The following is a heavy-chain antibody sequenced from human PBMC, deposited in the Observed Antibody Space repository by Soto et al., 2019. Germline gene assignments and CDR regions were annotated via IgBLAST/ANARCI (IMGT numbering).Heavy chain of an antibody. V-gene: IGHV4-59*12. D-gene: IGHD5-18*01. J-gene: IGHJ4*02. Sequence: SETLSLTCTVSGGSISSYYWSWIRQPPGKGLEWIGYIYHSGSTYYNPSLKSRVTISVDRSKNQFSLKLSSVTAADTAVYYCARWIQSLFDYWGQGTLVTVSS. CDR3: ARWIQSLFDY. CDR2: IYHSGST. CDR1: GGSISSYY.